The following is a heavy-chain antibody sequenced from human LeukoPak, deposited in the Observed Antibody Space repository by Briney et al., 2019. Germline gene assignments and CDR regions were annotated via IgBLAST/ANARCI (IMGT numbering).Heavy chain of an antibody. CDR2: ISSDGSTI. CDR3: ATQLQWHDAFDI. Sequence: HPGGSLRLSCTASGFSFIRYSMNWVRQAPGKGLEWISYISSDGSTIYYADSVKGRFTISRDNARNSLYLQMNSLRAEDTAVYYCATQLQWHDAFDIWGQGTMVTVSS. CDR1: GFSFIRYS. D-gene: IGHD6-19*01. V-gene: IGHV3-48*01. J-gene: IGHJ3*02.